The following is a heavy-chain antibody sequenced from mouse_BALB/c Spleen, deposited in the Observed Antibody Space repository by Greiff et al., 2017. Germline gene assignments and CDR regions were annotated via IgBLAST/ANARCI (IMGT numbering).Heavy chain of an antibody. D-gene: IGHD2-4*01. CDR2: INPGSGGT. CDR3: ARGIFYYDTRCAMDY. J-gene: IGHJ4*01. CDR1: GYAFTNYL. V-gene: IGHV1-54*01. Sequence: QVQLQQSGAELVRPGTSVKVSCKASGYAFTNYLIEWVKQRPGQGLEWIGVINPGSGGTNYNEKFKGKATLTADKSSSTAYMQLSSLTSDESAVYFCARGIFYYDTRCAMDYWGQGTSVTVAS.